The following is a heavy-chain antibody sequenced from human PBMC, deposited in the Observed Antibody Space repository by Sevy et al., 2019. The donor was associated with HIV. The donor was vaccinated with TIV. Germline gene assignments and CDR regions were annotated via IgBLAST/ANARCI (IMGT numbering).Heavy chain of an antibody. Sequence: GGSLRLSCAASGFGFSSYWMSWVRQAPGKGLEWVANIKQDGSEKNYVDSVKGRFTIPRDNAKNSLYLEMNSLRAEDAAVYFCARDRRTYYYDNSGYADYWGQGTLVTVSS. D-gene: IGHD3-22*01. CDR3: ARDRRTYYYDNSGYADY. J-gene: IGHJ4*02. CDR1: GFGFSSYW. V-gene: IGHV3-7*01. CDR2: IKQDGSEK.